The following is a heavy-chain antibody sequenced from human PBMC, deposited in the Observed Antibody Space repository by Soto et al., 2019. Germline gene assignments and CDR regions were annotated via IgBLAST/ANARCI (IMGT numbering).Heavy chain of an antibody. Sequence: EVQLVESGGGLVQPGGSLRLSCAASGFTFSSYSMNWVRQAPGKGLEWVSYISSSSSTIYYADSVKGRFTISRDNAKNSLYLQMNSLRAEDTAVYYCAREDIVVVPAHAYGMDVWGQGTTVTVSS. CDR2: ISSSSSTI. V-gene: IGHV3-48*01. CDR3: AREDIVVVPAHAYGMDV. D-gene: IGHD2-2*01. CDR1: GFTFSSYS. J-gene: IGHJ6*02.